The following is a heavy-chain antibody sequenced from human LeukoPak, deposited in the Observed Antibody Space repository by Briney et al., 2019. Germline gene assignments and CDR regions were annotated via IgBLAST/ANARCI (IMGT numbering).Heavy chain of an antibody. D-gene: IGHD5-18*01. J-gene: IGHJ5*02. CDR2: ISGSGGST. CDR1: GFTFSSYG. Sequence: GGSLRLSCEASGFTFSSYGMSWVRQAPGKGLEWVSAISGSGGSTYYADSVKGRFTISRDNSKNTLYLQMNSLRAEDTAVYYCAKMVQLGQFDPWGQGTLVTVSS. CDR3: AKMVQLGQFDP. V-gene: IGHV3-23*01.